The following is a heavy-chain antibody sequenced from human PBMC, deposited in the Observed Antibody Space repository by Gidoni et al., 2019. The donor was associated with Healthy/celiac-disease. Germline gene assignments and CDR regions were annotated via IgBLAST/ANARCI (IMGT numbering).Heavy chain of an antibody. J-gene: IGHJ5*02. CDR1: GSTFTGYY. D-gene: IGHD4-17*01. Sequence: QVQLVQSGAEVKKPGASVKVSCKASGSTFTGYYMHWVRQAPGQVLEWMGRINPNSGGTNYAQKFQGRVTMTRDTSISTAYMELSRLRSDDTAVYYCARVGSTVTTNWFDPWGQGTLVTVSS. CDR3: ARVGSTVTTNWFDP. V-gene: IGHV1-2*06. CDR2: INPNSGGT.